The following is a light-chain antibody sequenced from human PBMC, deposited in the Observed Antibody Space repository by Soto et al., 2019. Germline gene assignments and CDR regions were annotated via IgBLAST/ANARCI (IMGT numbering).Light chain of an antibody. CDR3: LTYNGPPLS. CDR1: QGLGNY. CDR2: SAS. Sequence: DMQMTQSPSSLSASVGDRVTITCRASQGLGNYLAWYQQKPGKAPKLLIYSASSLQSGVPSRFSGSGSGTDFTLTISGLQPEEVATYYCLTYNGPPLSLGGGTKVDIK. V-gene: IGKV1-27*01. J-gene: IGKJ4*01.